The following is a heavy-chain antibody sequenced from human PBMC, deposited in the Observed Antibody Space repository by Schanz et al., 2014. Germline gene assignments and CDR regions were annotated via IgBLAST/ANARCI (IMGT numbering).Heavy chain of an antibody. J-gene: IGHJ4*02. Sequence: QVQLQESGPGLVKPSQTLSLTCAVSGGSISSGGYTWSWIRQPPGKGLEWIGYIYYSGSTYYNPSPRSRVTISVDTSKNQFSLMLGSVTAADTAVYYCARPGAYCGGDCYDYWGQGTLVTVSS. CDR2: IYYSGST. D-gene: IGHD2-21*01. CDR1: GGSISSGGYT. CDR3: ARPGAYCGGDCYDY. V-gene: IGHV4-30-4*07.